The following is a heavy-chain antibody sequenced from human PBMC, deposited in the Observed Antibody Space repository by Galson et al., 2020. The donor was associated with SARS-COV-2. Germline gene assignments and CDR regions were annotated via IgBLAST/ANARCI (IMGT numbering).Heavy chain of an antibody. J-gene: IGHJ6*02. D-gene: IGHD5-18*01. CDR2: IYSGGTT. V-gene: IGHV3-53*01. Sequence: GESLKISCAASAGFSVSSNYLSWVRQAPGKGLEWVSVIYSGGTTYYADSVKGRFTISRDNSKNTIYLQMNGLRAEDTAVYYCTRESYRYGFYYGMDVWGQGTTVTVSS. CDR1: AGFSVSSNY. CDR3: TRESYRYGFYYGMDV.